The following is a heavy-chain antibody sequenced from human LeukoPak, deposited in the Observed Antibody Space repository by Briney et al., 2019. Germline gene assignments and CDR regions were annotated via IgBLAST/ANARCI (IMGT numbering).Heavy chain of an antibody. D-gene: IGHD6-19*01. CDR2: ISGSGGST. Sequence: GGSLRLSCAASGFTFDNYAMNWVRQAPGKGLEWVSAISGSGGSTYYADSVKGRFTISRDNSKNTLYPQMNSLRAEDTAVYYCAKAPTGIAVAGTTRRSPVPQYFQHWGQGTLVTVSS. V-gene: IGHV3-23*01. CDR3: AKAPTGIAVAGTTRRSPVPQYFQH. J-gene: IGHJ1*01. CDR1: GFTFDNYA.